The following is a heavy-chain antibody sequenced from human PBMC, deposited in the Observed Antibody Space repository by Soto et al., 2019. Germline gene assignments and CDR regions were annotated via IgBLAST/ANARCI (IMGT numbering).Heavy chain of an antibody. Sequence: PGASLKISCKGSGYRFTSYWISWVRQMPGKGLEWMGRIDPSDSYTNYSPSFQGHVTISADKSIGTAYLQWNSLKASDTAMYYCARHSSGFDSWGQGTLVTVSS. CDR3: ARHSSGFDS. CDR2: IDPSDSYT. V-gene: IGHV5-10-1*01. CDR1: GYRFTSYW. J-gene: IGHJ5*01.